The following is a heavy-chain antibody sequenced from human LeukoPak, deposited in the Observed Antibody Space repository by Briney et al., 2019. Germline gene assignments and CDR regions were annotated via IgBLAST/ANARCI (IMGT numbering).Heavy chain of an antibody. J-gene: IGHJ6*03. CDR3: ARGKGPNQSKYRNMARSYMDV. V-gene: IGHV1-18*01. D-gene: IGHD2/OR15-2a*01. CDR2: INVYNGNT. CDR1: GYTFTTYG. Sequence: GASVKVSCKASGYTFTTYGVTWVRQAPGQGLEWMGWINVYNGNTRSAQKLQGRVTMTTDTSTRTAYMELRSLRSDDTAVYYCARGKGPNQSKYRNMARSYMDVWGEGTTVTVSS.